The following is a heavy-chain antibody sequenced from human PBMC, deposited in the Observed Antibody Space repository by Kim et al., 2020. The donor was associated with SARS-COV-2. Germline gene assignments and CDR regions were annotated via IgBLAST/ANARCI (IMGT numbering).Heavy chain of an antibody. CDR1: GFTFSSYS. D-gene: IGHD3-22*01. CDR3: ARVKYYYDSSSRRYYFDY. V-gene: IGHV3-48*02. Sequence: GGSLRLSCAASGFTFSSYSMNWVRQAPGKGLEWVSYISSSSSTIYYADSVKGRFTISRDNAKNSLYLQMNSLRDEDTAVYYCARVKYYYDSSSRRYYFDYWGQGTLVTVSS. CDR2: ISSSSSTI. J-gene: IGHJ4*02.